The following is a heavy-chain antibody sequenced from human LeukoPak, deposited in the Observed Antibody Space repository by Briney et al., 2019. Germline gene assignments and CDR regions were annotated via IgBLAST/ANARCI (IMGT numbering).Heavy chain of an antibody. Sequence: PSQTLSLTCTVSGGSISSSRYYWGWIRQPPWKGLEWIGSLYHSGSTYYNPSLKSRVTISVDTSKNQFSLKLSSVTAADTAVYYCASTYYYDSISFGNNWFDPWGQGTLVTVSS. J-gene: IGHJ5*02. CDR2: LYHSGST. CDR3: ASTYYYDSISFGNNWFDP. V-gene: IGHV4-39*01. CDR1: GGSISSSRYY. D-gene: IGHD3-22*01.